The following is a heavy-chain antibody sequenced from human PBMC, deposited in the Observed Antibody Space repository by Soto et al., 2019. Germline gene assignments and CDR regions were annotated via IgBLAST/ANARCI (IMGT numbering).Heavy chain of an antibody. J-gene: IGHJ4*02. V-gene: IGHV3-7*01. Sequence: PGGSLRLSCAVSGFTFSSYWMTWVRQAPGKGLECVATIKEDGSEKYYVDSVKGRFTISRDNAQNLLYLQMNSLRAEDTAIYYCASTTPFPPDYWGQGTLVTVSS. CDR1: GFTFSSYW. CDR2: IKEDGSEK. D-gene: IGHD1-1*01. CDR3: ASTTPFPPDY.